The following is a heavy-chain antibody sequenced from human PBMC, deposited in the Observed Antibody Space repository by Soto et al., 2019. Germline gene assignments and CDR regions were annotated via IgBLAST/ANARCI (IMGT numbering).Heavy chain of an antibody. J-gene: IGHJ4*02. D-gene: IGHD3-22*01. CDR2: INPILGIA. CDR3: ASRYDSSDY. V-gene: IGHV1-69*02. CDR1: GGTFSTYT. Sequence: QVQLVQSGAEVKKPGSSVKVSCKASGGTFSTYTISWVRQAPGQGLEWMGRINPILGIANYAQKSQGRGTITADKATSPASMQLSSLRSEDTGVYYCASRYDSSDYWGQGALGTVSS.